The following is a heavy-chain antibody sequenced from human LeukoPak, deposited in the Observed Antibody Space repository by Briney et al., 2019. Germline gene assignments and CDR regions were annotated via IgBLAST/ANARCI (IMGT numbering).Heavy chain of an antibody. J-gene: IGHJ4*02. CDR2: IYSTGST. Sequence: SETLTLTCTVSGGSISSYYWSWLRQPAGKGLEWIGRIYSTGSTNYNPSLKSRVTMSVDTSKNQFSLRLRSVTAADTAVYYCARQIASAGTAGFDFWGQGALVTVSS. V-gene: IGHV4-4*07. D-gene: IGHD6-13*01. CDR3: ARQIASAGTAGFDF. CDR1: GGSISSYY.